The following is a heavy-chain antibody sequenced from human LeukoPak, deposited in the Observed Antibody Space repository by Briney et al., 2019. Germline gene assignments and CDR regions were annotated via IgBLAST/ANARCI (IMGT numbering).Heavy chain of an antibody. CDR1: GFTLNRYL. J-gene: IGHJ4*02. CDR3: ARGGNLEN. V-gene: IGHV3-7*01. D-gene: IGHD1-14*01. CDR2: INEDGGER. Sequence: PGGSLRLSCAASGFTLNRYLMSWVRQAPGKGPEWVANINEDGGERHYVDSVKGRFTISRDNAKNSLYLQMNSLRAEDTAVYYCARGGNLENWGGGTLVTVSS.